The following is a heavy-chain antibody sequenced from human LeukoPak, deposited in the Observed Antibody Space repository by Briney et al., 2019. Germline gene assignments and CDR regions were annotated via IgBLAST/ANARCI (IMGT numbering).Heavy chain of an antibody. J-gene: IGHJ4*02. CDR2: ISSSSSYI. CDR1: GFTFSSYS. Sequence: GGSLRLSCAASGFTFSSYSMNWVRQAPRKGLEWVSSISSSSSYIYYADSVKGRFTISRDNAKNSLYLQMNSLRADDTAVYYCARVVSSGWYSFDYWGQGTLLTVSS. CDR3: ARVVSSGWYSFDY. V-gene: IGHV3-21*01. D-gene: IGHD6-19*01.